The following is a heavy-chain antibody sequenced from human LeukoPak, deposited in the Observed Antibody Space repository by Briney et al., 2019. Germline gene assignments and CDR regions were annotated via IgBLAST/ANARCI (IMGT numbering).Heavy chain of an antibody. CDR3: ARGDYYDSSGYFDY. Sequence: AGGSLRLSCAASGFTFSSYSMNWVRQAPGKGLEWVSSISSSSSYIYYADSVKGRFTISRDNAKNSLYLQMNSLRAEDTAVYYCARGDYYDSSGYFDYWGQGTLVTVSP. CDR2: ISSSSSYI. CDR1: GFTFSSYS. D-gene: IGHD3-22*01. J-gene: IGHJ4*02. V-gene: IGHV3-21*01.